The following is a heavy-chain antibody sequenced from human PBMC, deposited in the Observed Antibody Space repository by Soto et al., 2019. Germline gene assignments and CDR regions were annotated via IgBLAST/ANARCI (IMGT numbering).Heavy chain of an antibody. V-gene: IGHV3-30*18. J-gene: IGHJ4*01. CDR1: GFIFSTYG. Sequence: QVQLVESGGGVVQPGRSRRLSCVASGFIFSTYGIHWVRQAPGKGLEWVGVISSDGKTQYYADSVKGRFTISRDNSKNTMYLQMASLRPEDTAVYYCAKEVEVAGDLDYWGHGTLVIVSS. D-gene: IGHD6-19*01. CDR3: AKEVEVAGDLDY. CDR2: ISSDGKTQ.